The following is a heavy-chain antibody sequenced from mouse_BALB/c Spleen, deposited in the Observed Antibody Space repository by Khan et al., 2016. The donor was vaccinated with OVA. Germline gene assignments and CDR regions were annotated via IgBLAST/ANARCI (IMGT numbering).Heavy chain of an antibody. CDR2: IYPYNGGT. Sequence: VQLQQSGPELVKPGASVKISCKASGYTFTDYNIHWVKQSHGKSLEWIGYIYPYNGGTGYSQKFKSKATVTVANSSSTAYMELRSLRSEESGVDYCSRSRGPGDEYYSDYWGQGTTLTVSS. CDR1: GYTFTDYN. V-gene: IGHV1S29*02. D-gene: IGHD2-13*01. CDR3: SRSRGPGDEYYSDY. J-gene: IGHJ2*01.